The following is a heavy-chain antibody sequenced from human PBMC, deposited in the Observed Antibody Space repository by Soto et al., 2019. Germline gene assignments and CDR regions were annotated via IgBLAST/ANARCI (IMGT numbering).Heavy chain of an antibody. D-gene: IGHD1-1*01. CDR3: ARDRASESGHYYYGMDV. V-gene: IGHV1-2*04. CDR2: INPNSGGT. Sequence: GASVKVSCKDSGYTFTGYYMHWVRQAPGQGLEWVGWINPNSGGTNYAQKFQGWVTMTGDTSISTASMELSGLRSDDTAVSYCARDRASESGHYYYGMDVWGQGTTVTVSS. J-gene: IGHJ6*02. CDR1: GYTFTGYY.